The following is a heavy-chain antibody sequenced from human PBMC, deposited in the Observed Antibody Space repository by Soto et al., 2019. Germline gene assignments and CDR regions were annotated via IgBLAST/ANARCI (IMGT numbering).Heavy chain of an antibody. CDR2: ISAYNGNT. CDR3: AREATITFGGVIVLDAFDI. V-gene: IGHV1-18*01. J-gene: IGHJ3*02. Sequence: ASVKVSCKASGYTFTSYGISWVRQAPGQGLEWMGWISAYNGNTNYAQKLQGRVTMTTDTSTSTAYMELRSLRSDDTAVYYCAREATITFGGVIVLDAFDIWGQGTMVTVSS. CDR1: GYTFTSYG. D-gene: IGHD3-16*02.